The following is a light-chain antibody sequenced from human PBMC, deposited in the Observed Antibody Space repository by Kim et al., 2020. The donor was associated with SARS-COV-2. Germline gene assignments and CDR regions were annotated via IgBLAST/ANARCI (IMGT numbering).Light chain of an antibody. Sequence: VSPGERATLPCRASQSISSKLAWYQQRPGQPPRLLIYGASTRATGIPARFSGSGSGTEFTLTISSLQSEDFAVYYCQQYDTWPQYTFGQGTKLEIK. CDR3: QQYDTWPQYT. CDR2: GAS. J-gene: IGKJ2*01. V-gene: IGKV3-15*01. CDR1: QSISSK.